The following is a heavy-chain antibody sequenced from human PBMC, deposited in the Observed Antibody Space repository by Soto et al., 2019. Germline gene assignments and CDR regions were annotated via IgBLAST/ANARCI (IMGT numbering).Heavy chain of an antibody. J-gene: IGHJ4*02. Sequence: QVQLVESGGGVVQPGRSLRLSCAASGFTFSNYGIHWVRQAPGKGLERVAVISYDGSNKYYADSVKGRFTISGDNSKNTGYLQMNSLRAEDTGVYYCAKASGWYHYYWGQGTLVTVSS. CDR3: AKASGWYHYY. D-gene: IGHD6-19*01. CDR2: ISYDGSNK. CDR1: GFTFSNYG. V-gene: IGHV3-30*18.